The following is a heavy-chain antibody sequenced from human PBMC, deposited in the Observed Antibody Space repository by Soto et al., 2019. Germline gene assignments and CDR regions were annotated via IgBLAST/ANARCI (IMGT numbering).Heavy chain of an antibody. CDR2: LQTDGSHP. J-gene: IGHJ4*02. CDR1: GFTFSSYW. Sequence: GGSLRLSCAASGFTFSSYWMHWVRQAPGEGLMWVSRLQTDGSHPDYADSVKGRFTISRDNAKNTLYLQMNNLRAEDTAVYYSARGGDPDYWGQGTLVTVS. V-gene: IGHV3-74*01. D-gene: IGHD2-21*02. CDR3: ARGGDPDY.